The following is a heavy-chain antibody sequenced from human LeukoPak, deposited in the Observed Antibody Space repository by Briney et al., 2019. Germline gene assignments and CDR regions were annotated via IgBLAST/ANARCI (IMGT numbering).Heavy chain of an antibody. CDR2: IGTASDT. J-gene: IGHJ6*03. Sequence: ETGGSLRLSCAASGFTFSSFDMHWVRQPTGQGLEWVSTIGTASDTYYPGSVEDRFTLSRDNAKNSLYLQMNSLTAGDTAVYYCARGPPRGKYYYMDVWGKGTTVTVSS. D-gene: IGHD1-1*01. V-gene: IGHV3-13*01. CDR3: ARGPPRGKYYYMDV. CDR1: GFTFSSFD.